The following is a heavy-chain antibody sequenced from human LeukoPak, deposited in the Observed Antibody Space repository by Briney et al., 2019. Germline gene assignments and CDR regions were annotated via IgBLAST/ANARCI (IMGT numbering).Heavy chain of an antibody. CDR3: AKVHRFSSGYDKFDY. CDR1: GFTFSSYG. Sequence: PGGSLRLSCAASGFTFSSYGMHWVRQAPGKGLEWVAFIRYDGSNKYYADSVKGRFTISRDNSKNTLYLQMNSLRAEDTAVYYCAKVHRFSSGYDKFDYWGQGALVTVSS. J-gene: IGHJ4*02. V-gene: IGHV3-30*02. D-gene: IGHD5-12*01. CDR2: IRYDGSNK.